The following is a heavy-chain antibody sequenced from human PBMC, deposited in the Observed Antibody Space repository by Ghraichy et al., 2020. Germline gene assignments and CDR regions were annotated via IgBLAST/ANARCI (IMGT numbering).Heavy chain of an antibody. D-gene: IGHD6-13*01. V-gene: IGHV6-1*01. Sequence: SQTLSLTCAISGDSVSSNSAAWNWIRQSPSRGLEWLGRTYYRSKWYNDYAVSVKSRITINPDTSKNQFSLQLNSVTPEDTAVYYCARDLSSSWYYVGLYYYYGMDVWGQGTTVTVSS. CDR3: ARDLSSSWYYVGLYYYYGMDV. CDR1: GDSVSSNSAA. CDR2: TYYRSKWYN. J-gene: IGHJ6*02.